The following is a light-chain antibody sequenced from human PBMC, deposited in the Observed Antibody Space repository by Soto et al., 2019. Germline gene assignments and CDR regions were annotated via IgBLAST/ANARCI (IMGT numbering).Light chain of an antibody. J-gene: IGLJ2*01. Sequence: QSALTQPPSASGSPGQSVTISCTGTSSDVGGYNYVSWYQQHPGKAPKLMIYEVSKRPLGVPDRFSGSKSGNTASLTVSGLQAEDEADYYCSSYAGSNNLVVFGGGTQLTVL. CDR1: SSDVGGYNY. CDR3: SSYAGSNNLVV. V-gene: IGLV2-8*01. CDR2: EVS.